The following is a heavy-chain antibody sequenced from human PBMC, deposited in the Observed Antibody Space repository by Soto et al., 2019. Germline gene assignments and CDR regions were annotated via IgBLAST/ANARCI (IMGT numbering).Heavy chain of an antibody. CDR1: GFTFTNYA. J-gene: IGHJ4*02. CDR3: AKGGSAYCCGGSRYHPFDY. Sequence: EVQLLESGGGLVKLGGSLRLSCAASGFTFTNYAMNWVRQTPGKGLEGVSTISGSGGNTFYEDAGKGRFTISRDNSKNTLYLQMNSLGAEDTAVYYCAKGGSAYCCGGSRYHPFDYWVQGTLVTVSS. V-gene: IGHV3-23*01. CDR2: ISGSGGNT. D-gene: IGHD2-15*01.